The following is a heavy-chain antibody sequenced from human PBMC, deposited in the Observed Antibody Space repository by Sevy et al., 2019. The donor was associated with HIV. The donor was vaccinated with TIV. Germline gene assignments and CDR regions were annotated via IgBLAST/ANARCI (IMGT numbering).Heavy chain of an antibody. D-gene: IGHD3-10*01. CDR3: ARDSPRITMVRVGNWFDP. J-gene: IGHJ5*02. CDR1: GFIFSTYS. Sequence: VGSLRLSCAASGFIFSTYSMNWVRQAPGKGLEWVSYIDSDGSTIYYADSVKGRFSISRDNANNSLYLQMNSLRDEDTAVYYCARDSPRITMVRVGNWFDPWGQGTLVTVSS. V-gene: IGHV3-48*02. CDR2: IDSDGSTI.